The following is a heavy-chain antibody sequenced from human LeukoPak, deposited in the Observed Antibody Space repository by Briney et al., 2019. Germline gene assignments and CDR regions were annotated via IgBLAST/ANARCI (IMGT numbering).Heavy chain of an antibody. D-gene: IGHD1-14*01. V-gene: IGHV4-59*12. CDR2: IYYSGGT. CDR1: GGSISSYY. CDR3: AKEGVGEPSYWYLDL. Sequence: SETLSLTRTVSGGSISSYYWSWIRQPPGKGLEWIGYIYYSGGTNYNPSLKSRVTISVDTSKNQFSLKLSSVTAADTAVYYCAKEGVGEPSYWYLDLWGRGTLVTVSS. J-gene: IGHJ2*01.